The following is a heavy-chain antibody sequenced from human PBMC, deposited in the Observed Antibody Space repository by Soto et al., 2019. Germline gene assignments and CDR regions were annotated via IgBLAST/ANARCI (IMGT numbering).Heavy chain of an antibody. J-gene: IGHJ3*01. CDR1: GFALDTYD. CDR3: AGEHVLIFGSYDAFNV. D-gene: IGHD3-3*01. Sequence: EEQLVESGGDLVQPGGSLRLSCTSSGFALDTYDMNWVRLAPGKDLEWISHIATGGDRIYYADSVKGRFTISRDNARNALYLQMNSLGGDHTALYYFAGEHVLIFGSYDAFNVWGQGTLVTVSS. CDR2: IATGGDRI. V-gene: IGHV3-48*03.